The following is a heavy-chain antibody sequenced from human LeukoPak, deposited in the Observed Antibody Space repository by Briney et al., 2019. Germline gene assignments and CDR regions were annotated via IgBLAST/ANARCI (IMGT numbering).Heavy chain of an antibody. Sequence: PGGSLRLSCAASGFTVSSNYMSWVRQGPGKGLVWGSIIYSGGSKYYADSVRGRFTISRDNSENTLYLQMNSLRAEDTAVYYCARVPWGEPFDYWGQGTLVTVSS. CDR1: GFTVSSNY. V-gene: IGHV3-66*01. CDR2: IYSGGSK. J-gene: IGHJ4*02. CDR3: ARVPWGEPFDY. D-gene: IGHD3-16*01.